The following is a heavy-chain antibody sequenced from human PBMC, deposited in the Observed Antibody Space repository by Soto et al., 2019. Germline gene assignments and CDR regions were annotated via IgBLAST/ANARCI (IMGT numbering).Heavy chain of an antibody. D-gene: IGHD3-3*01. CDR3: VFDFWLVPTV. V-gene: IGHV3-48*01. CDR2: IHSSSSWE. CDR1: GFTFSTHS. Sequence: EVQLVESGGGLVQPGGSLKLSCAASGFTFSTHSMNWVRQAPGRGLEWASYIHSSSSWEVYTDSVRGRFTVSRDNAKNSLYLQMSSLRAEDTAVYYCVFDFWLVPTVWGKGTTVTVSS. J-gene: IGHJ6*04.